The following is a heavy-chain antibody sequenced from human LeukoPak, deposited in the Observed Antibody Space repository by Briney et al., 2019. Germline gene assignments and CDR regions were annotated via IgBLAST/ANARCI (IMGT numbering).Heavy chain of an antibody. D-gene: IGHD5-24*01. J-gene: IGHJ4*02. Sequence: GGSLRLSCTASGFTFGDYAMTWVRQAPGKGLEWVSAISGSGGSTYYADSVKGRFTISRDNSKNTLYLQMISLRAEDTAVYYCAKSGYNRFDYWGQGTLVTVSS. V-gene: IGHV3-23*01. CDR1: GFTFGDYA. CDR3: AKSGYNRFDY. CDR2: ISGSGGST.